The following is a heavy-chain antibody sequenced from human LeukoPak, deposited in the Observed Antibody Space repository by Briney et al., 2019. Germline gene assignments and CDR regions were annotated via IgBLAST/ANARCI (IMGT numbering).Heavy chain of an antibody. CDR3: ASWYYGSGN. CDR2: IKKDGSEK. Sequence: GALRLSCAASGFTFSSYEMNWVRQAPGKGLEWVASIKKDGSEKYYRDSVKGRFTISRDNAKNSVYLEINSLTVDDTAVYYCASWYYGSGNWGQGTLVTVSS. D-gene: IGHD3-10*01. V-gene: IGHV3-7*01. CDR1: GFTFSSYE. J-gene: IGHJ4*02.